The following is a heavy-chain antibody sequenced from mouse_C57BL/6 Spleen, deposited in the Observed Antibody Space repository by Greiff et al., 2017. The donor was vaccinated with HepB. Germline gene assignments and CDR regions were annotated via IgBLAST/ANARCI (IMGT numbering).Heavy chain of an antibody. CDR3: AFIRGFAY. CDR1: GYTFTDYY. V-gene: IGHV1-26*01. CDR2: INPNNGGT. D-gene: IGHD1-1*01. Sequence: EVQLQQSGPELVKPGASVKISCKASGYTFTDYYMNWVKQSHGKSLEWIGDINPNNGGTSYNQKFKGKATLTVDKSSSTAYMELRSLTSEDSAVYYCAFIRGFAYWGQGTLVTVSA. J-gene: IGHJ3*01.